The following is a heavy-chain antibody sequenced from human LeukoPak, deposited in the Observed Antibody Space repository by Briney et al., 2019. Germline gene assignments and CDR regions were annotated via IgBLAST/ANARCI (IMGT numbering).Heavy chain of an antibody. CDR1: GFTFSGSA. J-gene: IGHJ4*02. D-gene: IGHD3-10*01. Sequence: GGSLRLSCAASGFTFSGSAMHWVRQASGKGLEWVGRIRSKANSYATAYAASVKGRFTISRDDSKNTAYLQMNSLKTEDTAVYYCTRHDEFGEFLITQYYFDYWGQGTLVTVSS. V-gene: IGHV3-73*01. CDR3: TRHDEFGEFLITQYYFDY. CDR2: IRSKANSYAT.